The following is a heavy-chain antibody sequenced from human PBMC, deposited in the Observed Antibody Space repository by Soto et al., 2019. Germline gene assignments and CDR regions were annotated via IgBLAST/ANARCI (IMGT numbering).Heavy chain of an antibody. CDR1: GYTFTGYY. J-gene: IGHJ3*02. Sequence: ASVKVSCKASGYTFTGYYMHWVRQAPGQGLEWMGWINPNSGGTNYAQKFQGWVTMTRDTSISTAYMELSRLRSGDTAVYYCARSGYGSGSYRAFDIWGQGTMVTVSS. D-gene: IGHD3-10*01. CDR3: ARSGYGSGSYRAFDI. CDR2: INPNSGGT. V-gene: IGHV1-2*04.